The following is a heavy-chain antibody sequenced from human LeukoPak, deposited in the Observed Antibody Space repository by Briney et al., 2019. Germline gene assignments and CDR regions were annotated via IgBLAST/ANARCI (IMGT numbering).Heavy chain of an antibody. Sequence: GGSLRLSCAASGFTFSSYSMNRVRQAPGKGLEWVSSISSSSSYIYYADSVKGRFTISRDNAKNSLYLQMNSLRAEDTAVYYCARVRESSSWAHFDYWGQGTLVTVSS. CDR2: ISSSSSYI. CDR3: ARVRESSSWAHFDY. D-gene: IGHD6-13*01. J-gene: IGHJ4*02. CDR1: GFTFSSYS. V-gene: IGHV3-21*01.